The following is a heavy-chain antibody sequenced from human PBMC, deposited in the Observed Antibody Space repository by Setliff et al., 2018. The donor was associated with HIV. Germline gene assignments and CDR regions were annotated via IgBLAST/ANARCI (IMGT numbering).Heavy chain of an antibody. CDR3: ARAPPGIQNDAFDI. CDR2: IYTNGYT. CDR1: GGSISSDNYY. Sequence: SETLSLTCTVSGGSISSDNYYWTWIRQSAGKGLEWIGHIYTNGYTNYNPSLKSRVTISFDASQNQFSLKLSSVTAADTAVFYCARAPPGIQNDAFDIWGQGAMVTVSS. V-gene: IGHV4-61*09. J-gene: IGHJ3*02.